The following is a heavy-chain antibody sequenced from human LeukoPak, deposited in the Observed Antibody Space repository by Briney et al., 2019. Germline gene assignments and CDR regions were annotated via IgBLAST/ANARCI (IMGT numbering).Heavy chain of an antibody. CDR2: IKEDGSEI. Sequence: PGGSLRLSCAASGFNFSTYWMTWVRQVPGKGLEWVANIKEDGSEIYYVDAVKGRFSISRDNAKTSLYLQMNSLSVADTAVYYCVTDQTGRHPYFFDYWGQGTLATVSS. J-gene: IGHJ4*02. V-gene: IGHV3-7*01. CDR3: VTDQTGRHPYFFDY. CDR1: GFNFSTYW. D-gene: IGHD3-10*01.